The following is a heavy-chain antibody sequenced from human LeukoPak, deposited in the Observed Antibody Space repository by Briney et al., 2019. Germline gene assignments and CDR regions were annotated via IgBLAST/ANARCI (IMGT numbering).Heavy chain of an antibody. CDR3: ARHTGRPQAGWFDP. D-gene: IGHD3-10*01. V-gene: IGHV5-51*01. J-gene: IGHJ5*02. CDR1: GFSFTGYW. CDR2: ILVGGSEV. Sequence: GESLKISCKGSGFSFTGYWIGWVRQMPGKGLEYMGIILVGGSEVRYSPAFQGLVTISADKSINTAYLQWTSLKASDTAMYYCARHTGRPQAGWFDPWGQGTLVTVSS.